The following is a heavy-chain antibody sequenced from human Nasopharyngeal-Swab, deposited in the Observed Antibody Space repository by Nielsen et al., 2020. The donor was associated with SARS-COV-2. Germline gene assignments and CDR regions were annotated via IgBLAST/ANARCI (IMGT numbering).Heavy chain of an antibody. D-gene: IGHD3-9*01. CDR2: ISSSSSYI. V-gene: IGHV3-21*01. CDR1: GFTFSSYS. Sequence: GESLKISCAASGFTFSSYSMNWVRQAPGKRLEWVSSISSSSSYIYYAGSVRGRFTISRDNAKNSLYLQMNSLRAEDTAVYYCARGCVLTGPTCYYYGMDVWGQGTTVTVSS. J-gene: IGHJ6*02. CDR3: ARGCVLTGPTCYYYGMDV.